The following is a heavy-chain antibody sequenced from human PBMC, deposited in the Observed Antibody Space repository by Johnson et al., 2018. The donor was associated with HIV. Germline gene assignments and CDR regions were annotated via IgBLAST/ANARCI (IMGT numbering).Heavy chain of an antibody. V-gene: IGHV3-30*02. CDR2: LRYDGTNK. CDR3: ARRSARSGGFDL. D-gene: IGHD2-8*02. Sequence: QVQLVESGGGVVQPGGSLRLSCAASGFTFSDYGMHWVRQAPGKGLEWVAFLRYDGTNKNYGDSVKGRFTISRDNAKNSLYLQMNSLRAEDTAVYYCARRSARSGGFDLWGQGTMVTVSS. J-gene: IGHJ3*01. CDR1: GFTFSDYG.